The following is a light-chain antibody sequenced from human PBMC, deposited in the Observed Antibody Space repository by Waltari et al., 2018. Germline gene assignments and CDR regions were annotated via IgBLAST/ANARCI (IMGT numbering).Light chain of an antibody. CDR3: SSYTRSGGRI. CDR2: GVK. Sequence: QSVLTHPVSVSGSLGQSITISCTGTSSDVGGHDYVSWYQQHPNKAPRIIIDGVKNRPSGISSRFSASKSGNTASLTISGLQSDDESHYYCSSYTRSGGRIFGSGTKVTVL. J-gene: IGLJ6*01. V-gene: IGLV2-14*03. CDR1: SSDVGGHDY.